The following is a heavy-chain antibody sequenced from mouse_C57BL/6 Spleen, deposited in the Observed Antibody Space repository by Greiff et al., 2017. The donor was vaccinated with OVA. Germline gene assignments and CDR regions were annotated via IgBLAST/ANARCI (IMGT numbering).Heavy chain of an antibody. CDR1: GFTFSDSG. CDR2: ISSGSSTL. CDR3: ARKDYGPFDY. D-gene: IGHD1-1*02. Sequence: EVQLVESGGGLVKPGGSLKLSCAASGFTFSDSGMHWVRQAPEKGLEWVAYISSGSSTLYYADTVKGLFTISRDNAKNTLFLQMNSLRSEDTAMYYCARKDYGPFDYWGQGTTLPVSS. J-gene: IGHJ2*01. V-gene: IGHV5-17*01.